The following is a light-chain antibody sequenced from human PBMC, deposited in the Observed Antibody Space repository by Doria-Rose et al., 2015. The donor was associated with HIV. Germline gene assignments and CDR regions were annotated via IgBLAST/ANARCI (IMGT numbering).Light chain of an antibody. V-gene: IGKV3-20*01. Sequence: EIVMTQSPGTLSLSPGERATLSCRASQRVKSSYLAWYQQKPGQAPRLLIYDASTRATGMSDRFSGSGSGTDCTLTISRLEPEDVAVYYCQQYGTSRGTFGQGTRLEIK. CDR2: DAS. J-gene: IGKJ5*01. CDR1: QRVKSSY. CDR3: QQYGTSRGT.